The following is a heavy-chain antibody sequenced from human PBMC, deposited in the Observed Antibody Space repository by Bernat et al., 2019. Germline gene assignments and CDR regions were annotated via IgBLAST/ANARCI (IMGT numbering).Heavy chain of an antibody. V-gene: IGHV3-74*01. CDR2: INSDGSST. CDR1: GFTFSSYW. D-gene: IGHD2-2*01. J-gene: IGHJ6*03. Sequence: EVQLVESGGGLVQPGGSLRLSCAASGFTFSSYWMHWVRQAPGKGLVWVSRINSDGSSTSYADSVKGRFTISRDNAKNTLYLQMNSLRAEDTAVYYCARYCSSTSCYDGYYYYYDMDVWGKGTTVTVSS. CDR3: ARYCSSTSCYDGYYYYYDMDV.